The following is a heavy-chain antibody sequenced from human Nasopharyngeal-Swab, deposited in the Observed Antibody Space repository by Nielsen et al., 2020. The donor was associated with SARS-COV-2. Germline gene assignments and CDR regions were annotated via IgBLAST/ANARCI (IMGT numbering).Heavy chain of an antibody. CDR2: INWNGGST. CDR3: ATLRYSCYDFYYGMDV. CDR1: GFTFDDYG. J-gene: IGHJ6*02. D-gene: IGHD5-12*01. Sequence: GESLKISCAASGFTFDDYGMSWVRQPPGKGLGWVSGINWNGGSTGYEDSVKGRFTISRTNAKNSLYLQMKRLRAEDTALYYCATLRYSCYDFYYGMDVWGQGTTVTFSS. V-gene: IGHV3-20*04.